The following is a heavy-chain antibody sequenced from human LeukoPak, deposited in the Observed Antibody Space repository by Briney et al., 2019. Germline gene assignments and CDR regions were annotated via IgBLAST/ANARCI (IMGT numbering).Heavy chain of an antibody. J-gene: IGHJ5*02. CDR1: GYTFTSYD. CDR2: MNPNNSNT. Sequence: GASVNVSCKASGYTFTSYDINWVRRATGQGLEWMGWMNPNNSNTGYAQKFQGRVTMTRTTSISTAYMELSSLRSEDTAVYYCARRGPYYYGSGSFKMIWFDPWGQGTLVTVSS. D-gene: IGHD3-10*01. CDR3: ARRGPYYYGSGSFKMIWFDP. V-gene: IGHV1-8*01.